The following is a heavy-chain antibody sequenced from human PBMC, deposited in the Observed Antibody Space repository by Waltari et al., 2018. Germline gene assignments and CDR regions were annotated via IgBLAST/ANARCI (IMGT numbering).Heavy chain of an antibody. V-gene: IGHV4-4*07. CDR1: GDSISNYY. J-gene: IGHJ5*02. D-gene: IGHD2-21*01. Sequence: QVQLQESGPGLVKPSETLSLTCTVSGDSISNYYWSWIRQSAEKGLEWIGRLSSSGDTYYNPSLKVRVTMSLDTSKNQFSVQLRSVTAADTAVYYCARGTAYCHGYCGNNWFGPWGQGTLVTVSS. CDR2: LSSSGDT. CDR3: ARGTAYCHGYCGNNWFGP.